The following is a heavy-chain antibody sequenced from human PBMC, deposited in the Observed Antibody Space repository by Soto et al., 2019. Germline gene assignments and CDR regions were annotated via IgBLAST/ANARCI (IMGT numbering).Heavy chain of an antibody. D-gene: IGHD6-13*01. Sequence: EVQLLESGGGLVQPGGSLRLSCAASGFTFSSYAMSWVRQAPGKGLEWVSTIGGSGGRTYYADSVKGRFTISRDNSNNTVYLQMNSLRAEDTALYYCAKALVAVGTDYWGQGTLVTVSS. CDR2: IGGSGGRT. V-gene: IGHV3-23*01. CDR1: GFTFSSYA. J-gene: IGHJ4*02. CDR3: AKALVAVGTDY.